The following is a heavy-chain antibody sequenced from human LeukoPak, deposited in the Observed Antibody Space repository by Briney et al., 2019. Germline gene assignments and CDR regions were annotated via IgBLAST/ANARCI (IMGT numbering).Heavy chain of an antibody. CDR3: AKMKGHPLPKYYMDV. J-gene: IGHJ6*01. CDR1: GFTLSGFA. V-gene: IGHV3-23*01. CDR2: ISGSGDNT. Sequence: PGGCLRLACAASGFTLSGFAMSWVRPTPEKGLEWVSGISGSGDNTLYADSVKGRFTISRDNSKNTLYLEMNSLRAEDTAIYYCAKMKGHPLPKYYMDVWGQGTTVTVSS. D-gene: IGHD1-26*01.